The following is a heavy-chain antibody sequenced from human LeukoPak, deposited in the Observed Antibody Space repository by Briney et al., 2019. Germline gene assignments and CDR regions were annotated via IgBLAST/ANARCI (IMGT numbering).Heavy chain of an antibody. J-gene: IGHJ4*02. CDR2: IYYSGST. CDR1: GGSISSYY. V-gene: IGHV4-59*01. Sequence: PSETLSLTCTVSGGSISSYYWSWIRQPPGKGLEWIGYIYYSGSTNYNPSLKSRVTISVDTSKNQFSLKLSSVTAADTAVYYCARGVSFVMIGQGLRAFDYWGQGTLVTVSS. CDR3: ARGVSFVMIGQGLRAFDY. D-gene: IGHD3-22*01.